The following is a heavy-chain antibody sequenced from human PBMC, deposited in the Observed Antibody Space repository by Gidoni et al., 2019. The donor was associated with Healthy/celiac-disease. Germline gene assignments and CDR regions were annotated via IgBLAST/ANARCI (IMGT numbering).Heavy chain of an antibody. Sequence: EVQLVESGGGLVQPGGSLRLSCAASGFTFSSYEMNWVRQAPGKGLEWVSYISSSGSTIYYADSVKGRFTISRDNAKNSLYLQMNSLRAEDTAVYYCARMGYSSSRGYWGQGTLVTVSS. D-gene: IGHD6-6*01. CDR3: ARMGYSSSRGY. J-gene: IGHJ4*02. CDR1: GFTFSSYE. CDR2: ISSSGSTI. V-gene: IGHV3-48*03.